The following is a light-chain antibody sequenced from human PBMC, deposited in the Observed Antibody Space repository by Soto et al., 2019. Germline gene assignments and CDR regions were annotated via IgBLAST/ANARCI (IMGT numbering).Light chain of an antibody. CDR1: QTIRSNY. V-gene: IGKV3-20*01. Sequence: EIVLTQSPGTLSLSPGERATLSCRASQTIRSNYLAWYQQKHGQAPRLLIYRATSRATGVPDRFSGSGSGTDFTLTISRLEPEDFAMYYCHQGTFGQGTKLEI. J-gene: IGKJ2*01. CDR3: HQGT. CDR2: RAT.